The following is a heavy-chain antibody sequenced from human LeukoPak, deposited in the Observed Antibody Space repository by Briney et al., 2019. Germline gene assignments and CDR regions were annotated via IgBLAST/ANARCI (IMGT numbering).Heavy chain of an antibody. D-gene: IGHD3-22*01. V-gene: IGHV3-21*01. CDR3: VRPGGDSSGYYDGY. CDR1: GFTFSSYS. CDR2: ISSSSSYI. J-gene: IGHJ4*02. Sequence: TGGSLRLSCAASGFTFSSYSMNWVRQAPGKGLEWVSSISSSSSYIYYADSVKGRFTISRDNAKNSLYLQMNSLRAEDTAVYYCVRPGGDSSGYYDGYWGQGTLVTVSS.